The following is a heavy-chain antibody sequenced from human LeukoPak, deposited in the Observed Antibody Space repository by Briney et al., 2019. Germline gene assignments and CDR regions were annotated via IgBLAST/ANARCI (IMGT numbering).Heavy chain of an antibody. J-gene: IGHJ4*02. CDR2: ISSSSSYI. CDR3: ARAPPSSIAAAGEDY. D-gene: IGHD6-13*01. CDR1: GFTFSSYS. V-gene: IGHV3-21*01. Sequence: GGSLRLSCAASGFTFSSYSMNWVRQAPGKGLEWVSSISSSSSYIYYADSVKGRFTISRDNAKNSLYLQMNSLRAEDTAVYYCARAPPSSIAAAGEDYWGQGTLVTVSS.